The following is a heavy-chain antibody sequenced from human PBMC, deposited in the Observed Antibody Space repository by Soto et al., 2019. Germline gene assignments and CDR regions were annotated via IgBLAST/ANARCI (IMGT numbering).Heavy chain of an antibody. V-gene: IGHV3-23*01. Sequence: PGGSLRLSCAASGFTFSSYAMSWVRQAPGKGLEWVSAISGSGGSTYYADSVKGRFTISRDNSKNTLYLQMNSLRAEDTAVYYCAKGASSGYYSQYYFDYWGQGTLVTVSS. CDR2: ISGSGGST. CDR1: GFTFSSYA. D-gene: IGHD3-22*01. J-gene: IGHJ4*02. CDR3: AKGASSGYYSQYYFDY.